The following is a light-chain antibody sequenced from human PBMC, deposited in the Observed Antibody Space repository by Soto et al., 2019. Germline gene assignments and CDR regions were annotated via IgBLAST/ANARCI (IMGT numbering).Light chain of an antibody. J-gene: IGKJ4*01. CDR1: QSISSY. CDR2: AAS. CDR3: QQSYSTPLT. Sequence: DIPMTQSPSSLSASVGDRVTITCRASQSISSYLNWCQQKPGKAPQLLIYAASSLQSGVPSRFSGSGFGTDFTLTINSLQPEDFATYYCQQSYSTPLTFGGGTKVEVK. V-gene: IGKV1-39*01.